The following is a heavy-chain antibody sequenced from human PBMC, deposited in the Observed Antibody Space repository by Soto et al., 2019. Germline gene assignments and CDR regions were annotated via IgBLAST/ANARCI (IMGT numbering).Heavy chain of an antibody. J-gene: IGHJ4*01. Sequence: ASVKVSCKASGYTFSSYARHWERQAPGQRLEWMGWINAGYGNTKSSQKFQDRVTISRDTSASTAYMELTSLRSEDTAVYYCARDTGDGTFDFWGRGTLVTVSS. V-gene: IGHV1-3*01. CDR2: INAGYGNT. CDR1: GYTFSSYA. D-gene: IGHD7-27*01. CDR3: ARDTGDGTFDF.